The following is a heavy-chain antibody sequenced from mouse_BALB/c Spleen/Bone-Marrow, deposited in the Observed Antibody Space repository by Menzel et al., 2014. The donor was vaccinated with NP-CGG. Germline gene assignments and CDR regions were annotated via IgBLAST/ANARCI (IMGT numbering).Heavy chain of an antibody. CDR1: GFNIKDTY. V-gene: IGHV14-3*02. J-gene: IGHJ1*01. CDR3: ASYRYGWYFDF. CDR2: IDPAIFT. Sequence: DVQLQESGAELVKPGASVKLSCTASGFNIKDTYLHWVKQRPEQGLDWIGRIDPAIFTKYDPKFQGKATITADTSSNTAYLHLSSLTSEDTAVYYCASYRYGWYFDFWGAGTTVTVPS. D-gene: IGHD2-14*01.